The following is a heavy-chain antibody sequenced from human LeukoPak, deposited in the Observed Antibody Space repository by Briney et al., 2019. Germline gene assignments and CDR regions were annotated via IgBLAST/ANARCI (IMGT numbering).Heavy chain of an antibody. Sequence: SVKVSCKASGYTFTSYDINWVRQATGQGLEWMGGIIPIFGTANYAQKFQGRVTITTDESTSTAYMELSSLRSEDTAVYYCAREMHYDFWSGYPNWFDPWGQGTLVTVSS. CDR3: AREMHYDFWSGYPNWFDP. CDR2: IIPIFGTA. V-gene: IGHV1-69*05. CDR1: GYTFTSYD. D-gene: IGHD3-3*01. J-gene: IGHJ5*02.